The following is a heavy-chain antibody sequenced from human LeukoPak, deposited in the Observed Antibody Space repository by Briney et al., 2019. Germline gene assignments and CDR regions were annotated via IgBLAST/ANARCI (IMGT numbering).Heavy chain of an antibody. CDR2: MGTAGDT. J-gene: IGHJ2*01. CDR1: GFTFSTYD. CDR3: ARGIYGGNVRGWYFDL. Sequence: GGSLRLSCAASGFTFSTYDMHWVRQAAGKGLEWVSRMGTAGDTSYQGSVKGRFTISREDAKNSLYLQMNSLTDGDAAVYYCARGIYGGNVRGWYFDLWGRGTLVTVSS. V-gene: IGHV3-13*01. D-gene: IGHD4-23*01.